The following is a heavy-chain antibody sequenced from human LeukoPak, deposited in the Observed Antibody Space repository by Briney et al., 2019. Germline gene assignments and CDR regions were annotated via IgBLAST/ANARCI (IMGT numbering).Heavy chain of an antibody. CDR1: GFTVSSNY. CDR2: IYSGGNT. D-gene: IGHD4-11*01. Sequence: EGSLRLSCAASGFTVSSNYMSWVRQAPGKGLEWVSVIYSGGNTYYADSVKGRFTISRDNSKNTLYLQMNSLRAEDTAVYYCARLQGRLPNLFDYWGQGTLVTVSS. V-gene: IGHV3-66*04. CDR3: ARLQGRLPNLFDY. J-gene: IGHJ4*02.